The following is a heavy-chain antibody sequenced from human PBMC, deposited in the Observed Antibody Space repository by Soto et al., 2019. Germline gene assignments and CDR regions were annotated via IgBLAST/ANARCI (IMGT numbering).Heavy chain of an antibody. J-gene: IGHJ4*02. CDR1: GDSVSSNNAG. V-gene: IGHV6-1*01. Sequence: QVQLQQSGPGLVKPSQTLSLTCAISGDSVSSNNAGWNWIRQSPSRGLEWLGRTRYRSKWDNDYAASVKSRISINADTSKNQFSLHLNSVTPEDTAVYYCARDPGPDPWGQGTLVTVSS. CDR2: TRYRSKWDN. CDR3: ARDPGPDP.